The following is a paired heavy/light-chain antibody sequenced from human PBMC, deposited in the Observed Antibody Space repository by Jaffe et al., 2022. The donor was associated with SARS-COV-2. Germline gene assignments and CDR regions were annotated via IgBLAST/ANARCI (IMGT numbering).Light chain of an antibody. Sequence: DIRMTQSPSSLSASVGDRVTITCRASQTITTYLNWYQQKPGKAPNLLIYGAVSLQSGDPARFTGSGSGTDFTLTISSLQSEDFATYFCQQTSSAPYTFGQGTRLEIK. J-gene: IGKJ2*01. CDR3: QQTSSAPYT. V-gene: IGKV1-39*01. CDR2: GAV. CDR1: QTITTY.
Heavy chain of an antibody. CDR1: GGSISSNNW. J-gene: IGHJ6*02. D-gene: IGHD2-15*01. Sequence: QVQLQESGPGLVKPSGTLSLTCAVSGGSISSNNWWNWVRQSPGKGLEWIGEIYHSGSTTYNPSLRSRVTISLDKSKNQFSLKLSSLTAADTAVYYCARKRDNNYYYNMDVWGQGTTVTVSS. V-gene: IGHV4-4*02. CDR2: IYHSGST. CDR3: ARKRDNNYYYNMDV.